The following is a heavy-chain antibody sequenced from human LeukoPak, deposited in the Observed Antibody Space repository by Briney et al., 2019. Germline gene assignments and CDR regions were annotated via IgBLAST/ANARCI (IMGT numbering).Heavy chain of an antibody. Sequence: SGGSLRLSCAASGFTFSSYGMHWVRQAPGKGLEWVAFIRYDGSNKYYADSVKGRFTISRDNSKNTLYLQMNSLRVEDTAVYYCARAPGYRSFLDYWGQGTLVTVSS. J-gene: IGHJ4*02. CDR2: IRYDGSNK. CDR1: GFTFSSYG. V-gene: IGHV3-30*02. D-gene: IGHD6-13*01. CDR3: ARAPGYRSFLDY.